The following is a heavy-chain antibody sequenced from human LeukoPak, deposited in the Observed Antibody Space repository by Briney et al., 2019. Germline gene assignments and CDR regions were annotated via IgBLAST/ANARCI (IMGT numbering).Heavy chain of an antibody. V-gene: IGHV4-59*01. CDR1: GGFISSYY. J-gene: IGHJ4*02. CDR2: IYYSGST. CDR3: ARISGGYYDRAFDY. Sequence: SETLSLTCTVSGGFISSYYWSWIRQPPGKGLEWIGYIYYSGSTNYNPSLRSRVTISVDTSKNQFSLRLSSVTAADTAVYYCARISGGYYDRAFDYWGQGTPVTVSS. D-gene: IGHD3-22*01.